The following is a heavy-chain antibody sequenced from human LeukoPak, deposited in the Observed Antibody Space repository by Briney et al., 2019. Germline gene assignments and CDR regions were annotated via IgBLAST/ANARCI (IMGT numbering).Heavy chain of an antibody. J-gene: IGHJ4*02. Sequence: GGSLRLSCEVSGITFNTYAMSWFRQAPGRGLNWASGISGGGNTTYYTGSVKGRFAIYRDNSRNTLYLQMNSLRAEDTAVYFCAKGWATVPNDYWGQGTLVTVSS. CDR2: ISGGGNTT. D-gene: IGHD4-17*01. V-gene: IGHV3-23*01. CDR1: GITFNTYA. CDR3: AKGWATVPNDY.